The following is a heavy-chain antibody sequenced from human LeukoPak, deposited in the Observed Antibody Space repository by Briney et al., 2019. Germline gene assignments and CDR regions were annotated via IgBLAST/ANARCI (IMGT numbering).Heavy chain of an antibody. CDR3: AKDEYYYDSSGYYYYYYGMDV. V-gene: IGHV3-30*18. CDR1: GFTFSSYG. CDR2: ISYDGSNK. D-gene: IGHD3-22*01. J-gene: IGHJ6*02. Sequence: GGSLRLSCAASGFTFSSYGMHWVRQAPGKGLEWGAVISYDGSNKYYADSVKGRFTISRDNSKNTLYLQMNSLRAEDTAVYYCAKDEYYYDSSGYYYYYYGMDVWGQGTTVTVSS.